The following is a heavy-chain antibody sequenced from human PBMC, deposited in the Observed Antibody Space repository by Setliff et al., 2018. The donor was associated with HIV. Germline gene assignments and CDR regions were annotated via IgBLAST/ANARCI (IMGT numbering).Heavy chain of an antibody. D-gene: IGHD3-3*01. CDR2: ISTSGTT. V-gene: IGHV4-61*09. CDR1: GGSISSGSHF. Sequence: SETLSLTCTVSGGSISSGSHFWGWIRQPAGKGLEWIGHISTSGTTKYNPSLKSRVTILMDLSRNQLSLHLASVTTADTAVYFCAPGEGVASTYYHDWGQGTQVTVSS. CDR3: APGEGVASTYYHD. J-gene: IGHJ4*01.